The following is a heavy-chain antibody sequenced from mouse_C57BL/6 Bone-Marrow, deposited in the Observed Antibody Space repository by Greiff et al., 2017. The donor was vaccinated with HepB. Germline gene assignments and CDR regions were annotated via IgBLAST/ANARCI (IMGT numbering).Heavy chain of an antibody. CDR2: IYTRDGST. D-gene: IGHD4-1*01. CDR3: ARTEVGRRDYAMDY. Sequence: VQLQQSGPELVKPGASVKLSCKASGYTFTSYDINWVKQRPGQGLEWIGWIYTRDGSTKYNEKLKGKATLTVDTSSSTAYMELHSLTSEDSAVYFCARTEVGRRDYAMDYWGQGTSVTVSS. J-gene: IGHJ4*01. CDR1: GYTFTSYD. V-gene: IGHV1-85*01.